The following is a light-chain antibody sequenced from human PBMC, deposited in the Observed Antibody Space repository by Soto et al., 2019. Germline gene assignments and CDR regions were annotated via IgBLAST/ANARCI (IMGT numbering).Light chain of an antibody. CDR2: DNN. CDR3: GTWDSSMSVHV. CDR1: SSNIRNND. Sequence: QSVLTQPPSVSAAPGQKVTISCSGTSSNIRNNDVSWYQQLPGTAPKLLIYDNNKRPSGIPDRFSGYKSGTSATLGITGLQTGHAADFYCGTWDSSMSVHVFGTGTKVTVL. V-gene: IGLV1-51*01. J-gene: IGLJ1*01.